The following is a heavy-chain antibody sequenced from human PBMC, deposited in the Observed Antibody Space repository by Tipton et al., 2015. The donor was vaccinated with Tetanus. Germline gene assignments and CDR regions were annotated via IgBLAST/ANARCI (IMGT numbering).Heavy chain of an antibody. J-gene: IGHJ5*02. D-gene: IGHD1-26*01. CDR2: ISSSGSHM. CDR1: GFTFSSYS. Sequence: SLRLSCAASGFTFSSYSMNWVRQALGKGLEWVSSISSSGSHMYYAESVRGRFSISRDNAKNSLYLQMNSLRADDTALYYCAREGSSGWFDPWGRGTLVTVSS. V-gene: IGHV3-21*06. CDR3: AREGSSGWFDP.